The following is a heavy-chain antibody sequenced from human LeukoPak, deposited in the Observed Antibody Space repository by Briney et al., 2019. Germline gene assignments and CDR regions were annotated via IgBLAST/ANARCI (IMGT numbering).Heavy chain of an antibody. V-gene: IGHV3-7*01. CDR1: GFTFSSYW. Sequence: PGGSLRLSCAASGFTFSSYWMSWVRQAPGKGLEWVANIKQDGSEKYYVDSVKGRFTISRDNAKNSLYLQMNSLRAEDTAVYYCARATYGSGSYFAVNLDYWGQETLVNVSS. CDR2: IKQDGSEK. D-gene: IGHD3-10*01. CDR3: ARATYGSGSYFAVNLDY. J-gene: IGHJ4*02.